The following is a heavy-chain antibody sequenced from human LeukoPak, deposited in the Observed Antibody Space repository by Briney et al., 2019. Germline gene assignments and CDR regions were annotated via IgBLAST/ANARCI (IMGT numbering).Heavy chain of an antibody. CDR2: ISYDGSYK. D-gene: IGHD1-26*01. J-gene: IGHJ4*02. Sequence: GGSLRLSCAASRFTFSSYAMHWVRQAPGKGLEWVAVISYDGSYKYYADSVKGRFTISRDNAKNSLYLQMNSLKAEDTAVYYCARRRDSGSLQHFDYWGRGTLVTVSS. CDR1: RFTFSSYA. CDR3: ARRRDSGSLQHFDY. V-gene: IGHV3-30*04.